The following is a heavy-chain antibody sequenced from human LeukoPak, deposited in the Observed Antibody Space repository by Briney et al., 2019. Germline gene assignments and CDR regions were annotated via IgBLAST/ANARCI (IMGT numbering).Heavy chain of an antibody. CDR1: GFTFSSYA. Sequence: AGGSLRLSCAASGFTFSSYAMSWVRQAPGKGLEWVSAISGSGGSTYYADSVKGRFTISRDNSKNTLYLQMNSLRAEDTAVYYCALSIDGYFDLWGRGTLVTVSS. V-gene: IGHV3-23*01. J-gene: IGHJ2*01. CDR2: ISGSGGST. D-gene: IGHD2/OR15-2a*01. CDR3: ALSIDGYFDL.